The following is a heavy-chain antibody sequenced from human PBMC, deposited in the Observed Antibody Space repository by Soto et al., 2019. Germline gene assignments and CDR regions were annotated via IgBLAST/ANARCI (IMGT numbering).Heavy chain of an antibody. CDR1: GFTFSRNG. CDR3: ARDVGDGYGGYSRFDP. V-gene: IGHV3-30-3*01. CDR2: ISYDGISK. Sequence: QVQLVESGGGVVQPGRSLRLSCVASGFTFSRNGMHWVRQAPGKGLEWVAVISYDGISKEYADSVKGRFTISRDNTNNTIYRQMSSLRAEDTAVYYCARDVGDGYGGYSRFDPWGQGTLVTVSS. D-gene: IGHD4-17*01. J-gene: IGHJ5*02.